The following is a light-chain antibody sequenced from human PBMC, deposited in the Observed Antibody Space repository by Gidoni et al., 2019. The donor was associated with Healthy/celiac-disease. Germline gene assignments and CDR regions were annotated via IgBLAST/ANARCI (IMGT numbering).Light chain of an antibody. Sequence: QSALTQPASVSRSPGQSITISCTGTSSDVGGYNYVSWYQQHPGKAPKLMIYEVSNRPSWVSNRFSGSKSGNTASLTISGLQAEDEADYYCSSYTSSSTLVFGGGTKLTVL. V-gene: IGLV2-14*01. CDR1: SSDVGGYNY. J-gene: IGLJ2*01. CDR3: SSYTSSSTLV. CDR2: EVS.